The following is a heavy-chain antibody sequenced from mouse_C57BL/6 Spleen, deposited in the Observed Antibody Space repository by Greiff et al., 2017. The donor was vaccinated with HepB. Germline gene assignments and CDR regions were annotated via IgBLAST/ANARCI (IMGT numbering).Heavy chain of an antibody. D-gene: IGHD2-4*01. CDR1: GYTFTDYE. Sequence: QVQLQQSGAELVRPGASVTLSCKASGYTFTDYEMHWVKQTPVHGLEWIGAIDPETGGTAYNQKFKGKAILTADKSSSTAYMELRSLTSEDSAVYYCTRERVYDYGRCAYWGRGTLVTVSA. CDR3: TRERVYDYGRCAY. CDR2: IDPETGGT. V-gene: IGHV1-15*01. J-gene: IGHJ3*01.